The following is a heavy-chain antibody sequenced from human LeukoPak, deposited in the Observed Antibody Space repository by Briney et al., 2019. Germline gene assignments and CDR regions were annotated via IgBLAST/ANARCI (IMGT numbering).Heavy chain of an antibody. CDR3: AKTVRPFLDWLLRPFDY. J-gene: IGHJ4*02. V-gene: IGHV3-23*01. CDR1: GFTFSSYA. Sequence: GGSLRLSCAASGFTFSSYAMSWVRQAPGKGLEWVSSITGSGGSTYYADSVKGRFTISRDNSKNTLYLQMNSLRAEDTAVYYCAKTVRPFLDWLLRPFDYWGQGTLVTVSS. CDR2: ITGSGGST. D-gene: IGHD3/OR15-3a*01.